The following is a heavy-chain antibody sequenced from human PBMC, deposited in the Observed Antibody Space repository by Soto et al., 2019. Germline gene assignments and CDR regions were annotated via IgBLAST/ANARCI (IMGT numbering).Heavy chain of an antibody. V-gene: IGHV3-23*01. CDR2: ISGSGDST. D-gene: IGHD1-26*01. CDR3: ARRGRGSYYDY. J-gene: IGHJ4*02. Sequence: EVQLLESGGGLVQPGGSLRLSCAASGFTFSSYAMRWVRQAPGKGLEWVSAISGSGDSTYYADSVKGRFTVSRDNSKNTLYLQMNSLRAEDPAVYYCARRGRGSYYDYWGQGTLVTVSS. CDR1: GFTFSSYA.